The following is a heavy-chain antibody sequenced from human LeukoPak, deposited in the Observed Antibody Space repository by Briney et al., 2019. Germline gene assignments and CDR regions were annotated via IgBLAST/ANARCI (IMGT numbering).Heavy chain of an antibody. CDR2: IYSGGST. Sequence: PGGSLRLSCAASGFTVGNNYMSWVCQAPGKGLEWVSVIYSGGSTYYADSVKGRFTISRDNSKNTLYLQMNSLRAEDTAVYYCARIPYSSSWYGAFDIWGQGTMVTVSS. CDR1: GFTVGNNY. D-gene: IGHD6-13*01. J-gene: IGHJ3*02. CDR3: ARIPYSSSWYGAFDI. V-gene: IGHV3-53*01.